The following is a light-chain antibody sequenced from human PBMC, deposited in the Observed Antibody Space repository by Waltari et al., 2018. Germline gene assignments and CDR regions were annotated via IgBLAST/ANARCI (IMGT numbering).Light chain of an antibody. Sequence: DIQMTQSPSSLSASVGDRVTITCRARQGISNSLARYQQKPGKAPKLLLFAASSLESEVPSRFSGSGSRTDYTLTISSLQPEDFATYYCQQYYGTLLTLGGGTKVEIK. J-gene: IGKJ4*01. CDR2: AAS. CDR3: QQYYGTLLT. V-gene: IGKV1-NL1*01. CDR1: QGISNS.